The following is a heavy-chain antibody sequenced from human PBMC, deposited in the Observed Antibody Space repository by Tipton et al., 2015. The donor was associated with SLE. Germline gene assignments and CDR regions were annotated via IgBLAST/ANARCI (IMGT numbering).Heavy chain of an antibody. V-gene: IGHV3-21*01. J-gene: IGHJ4*02. CDR3: ARGMSPNWESPYYFDY. D-gene: IGHD7-27*01. Sequence: SLRLSCAASGFTFSSYNMNWVRQAPGKGLEWVSSISSSSSYIYYADSVKGRFTISRDNAKNSLYLQMNSLRAEDTAVYYCARGMSPNWESPYYFDYWGQGTLVTVSS. CDR1: GFTFSSYN. CDR2: ISSSSSYI.